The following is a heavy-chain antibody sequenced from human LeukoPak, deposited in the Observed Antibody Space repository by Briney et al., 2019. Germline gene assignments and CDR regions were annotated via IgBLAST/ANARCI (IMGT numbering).Heavy chain of an antibody. V-gene: IGHV1-24*01. Sequence: ASVKVSCKVSGYTPTELSMHWVRQAPGKGLEWMGGFDPEDGETIYAQKFQGRITMTRDTSITSAYMELSSLRSEDTAVYYCARGLGTYDSSELTWPMISFWGQGTLVTVSS. CDR3: ARGLGTYDSSELTWPMISF. J-gene: IGHJ4*02. D-gene: IGHD3-22*01. CDR2: FDPEDGET. CDR1: GYTPTELS.